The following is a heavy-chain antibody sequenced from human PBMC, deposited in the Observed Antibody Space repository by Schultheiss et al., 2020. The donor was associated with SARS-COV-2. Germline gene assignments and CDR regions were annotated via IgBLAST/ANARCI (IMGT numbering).Heavy chain of an antibody. Sequence: AGSLRLSCAASGFTFSSYGMHWVRQAPGKGLEWVTIISYDGSNKYYADSVKGRFTISRDNSKNTLYLQMNSLRAEDTGVYYCARSPPLRNGGMDVWGQGTTVTVSS. CDR1: GFTFSSYG. CDR3: ARSPPLRNGGMDV. J-gene: IGHJ6*02. CDR2: ISYDGSNK. D-gene: IGHD1-1*01. V-gene: IGHV3-30*03.